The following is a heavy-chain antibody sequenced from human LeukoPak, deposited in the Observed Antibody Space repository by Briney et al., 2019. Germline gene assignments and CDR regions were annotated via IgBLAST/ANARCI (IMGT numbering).Heavy chain of an antibody. CDR1: GGSISSYY. D-gene: IGHD3-9*01. CDR2: IYYSGTT. Sequence: PSETLSLTCTVSGGSISSYYWSWIRQPPGKGLEWIGYIYYSGTTNYNPSLKSRVTISVDTSKNQFSLKLSSVTAADTAVYYCARGTPTLTGFYFDYWGQGTLVTVSS. V-gene: IGHV4-59*01. J-gene: IGHJ4*02. CDR3: ARGTPTLTGFYFDY.